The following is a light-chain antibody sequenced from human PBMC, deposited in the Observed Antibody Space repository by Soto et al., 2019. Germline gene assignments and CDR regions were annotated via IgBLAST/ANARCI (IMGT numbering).Light chain of an antibody. Sequence: QSVLTQPPSVSGAPGQRVTISCTGSSSNIGAGYDVHWYQQLPGTAPKLLIYGNSNRPSGVPDRFSGSKSGTSASLAITGLQAWDEGDYYCPSYDSSLGGGVFGGGTPLTGL. J-gene: IGLJ3*02. CDR3: PSYDSSLGGGV. V-gene: IGLV1-40*01. CDR1: SSNIGAGYD. CDR2: GNS.